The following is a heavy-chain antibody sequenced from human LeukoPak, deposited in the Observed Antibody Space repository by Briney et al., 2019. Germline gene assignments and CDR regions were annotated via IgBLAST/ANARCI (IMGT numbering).Heavy chain of an antibody. D-gene: IGHD5-12*01. CDR3: ARDRSSLYNGNYAF. V-gene: IGHV1-2*02. CDR2: VNPHSGGT. CDR1: GYTFTGYY. Sequence: ASVKVSCKASGYTFTGYYMHWVRQAPGQGLEWMGWVNPHSGGTSYAAKFRGRVTLTRDTSTTTSYMDLSGLTSDDTAVYYCARDRSSLYNGNYAFWGQGTLVTVSS. J-gene: IGHJ4*02.